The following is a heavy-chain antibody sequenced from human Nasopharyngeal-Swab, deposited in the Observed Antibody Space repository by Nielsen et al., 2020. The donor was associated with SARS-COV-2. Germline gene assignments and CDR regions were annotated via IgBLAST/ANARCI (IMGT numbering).Heavy chain of an antibody. D-gene: IGHD2-15*01. CDR3: AKDSGAGFCSGGTCFPTNH. J-gene: IGHJ5*02. CDR2: VSWNGGNT. CDR1: GFIFDDFG. V-gene: IGHV3-20*04. Sequence: GESLKISCAASGFIFDDFGMSWVRQTPGKGLEWVTGVSWNGGNTGYADSVKGRFTISRDNAKNSLYLQMNSLRAEDTALYYCAKDSGAGFCSGGTCFPTNHWGQGTLVTVSS.